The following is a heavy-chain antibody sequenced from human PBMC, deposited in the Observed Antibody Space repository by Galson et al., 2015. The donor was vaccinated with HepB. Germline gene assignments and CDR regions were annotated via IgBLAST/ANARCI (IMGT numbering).Heavy chain of an antibody. D-gene: IGHD3-10*01. J-gene: IGHJ3*02. CDR1: GFTFSSYA. CDR2: ISDDGSNK. CDR3: ARGRMVRGLTLRYDAVDI. Sequence: SLRLSCAASGFTFSSYAMHGVRQAPGKGLEWVAVISDDGSNKYYADSVKGRFTISRDNPKNTLYLQMNSLRAEDTAVYYCARGRMVRGLTLRYDAVDIWGQGTMVTASS. V-gene: IGHV3-30*04.